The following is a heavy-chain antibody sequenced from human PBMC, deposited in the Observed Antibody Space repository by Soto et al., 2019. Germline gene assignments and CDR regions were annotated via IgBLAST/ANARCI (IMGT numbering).Heavy chain of an antibody. J-gene: IGHJ6*02. CDR2: INPNSGGT. Sequence: ASVKVSCKASGYTFTGYYMHWVRQAPGQGLEWMGWINPNSGGTNYAQKFQGWVTMTRDTSISTAYMELSRLRSDDTAVYYCARGAIAAAQNNYYGMDVWGQGTTVTVSS. CDR3: ARGAIAAAQNNYYGMDV. CDR1: GYTFTGYY. V-gene: IGHV1-2*04. D-gene: IGHD6-13*01.